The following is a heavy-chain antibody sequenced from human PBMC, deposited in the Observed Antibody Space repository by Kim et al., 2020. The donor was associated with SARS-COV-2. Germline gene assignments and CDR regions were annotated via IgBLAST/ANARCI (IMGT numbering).Heavy chain of an antibody. CDR1: GFTFSSYS. Sequence: GGSLRLSCAASGFTFSSYSMNWVRQAPGKGLEWVSYISSSSSTIYYADSVKGRFTISRDNAKNSLYLQMNSLRDEDTAVYYCAREAYDFWSGYYTAYYYYGMDVWGQGTTVTVSS. V-gene: IGHV3-48*02. D-gene: IGHD3-3*01. CDR2: ISSSSSTI. J-gene: IGHJ6*02. CDR3: AREAYDFWSGYYTAYYYYGMDV.